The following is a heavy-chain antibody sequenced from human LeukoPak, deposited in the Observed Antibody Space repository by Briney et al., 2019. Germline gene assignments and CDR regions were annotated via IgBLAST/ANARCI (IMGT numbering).Heavy chain of an antibody. J-gene: IGHJ4*02. V-gene: IGHV1-2*02. Sequence: ASVKVSCKASGYTFTGYYMHWVRQAPGQGLEWMGWINPNSGGTNYAQKLQGRVTMTTDTSTSTAYMELRSLRSDDTAVYYCARGRLVTIFGVVIPHPVDYWGQGTLVTVSS. CDR2: INPNSGGT. CDR1: GYTFTGYY. CDR3: ARGRLVTIFGVVIPHPVDY. D-gene: IGHD3-3*01.